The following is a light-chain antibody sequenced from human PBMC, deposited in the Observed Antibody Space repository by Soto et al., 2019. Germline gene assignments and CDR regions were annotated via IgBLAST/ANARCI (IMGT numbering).Light chain of an antibody. V-gene: IGKV3-15*01. CDR1: QSFATN. J-gene: IGKJ5*01. Sequence: SPATLPVSQGEGPPLSCGPSQSFATNLAWYQQKPGQAPRLLISGASTRATGIPARFSGSGSGTEFTLTISSLQSEDFAVYYCQQYNNWPPSTFGQGTRLEIK. CDR3: QQYNNWPPST. CDR2: GAS.